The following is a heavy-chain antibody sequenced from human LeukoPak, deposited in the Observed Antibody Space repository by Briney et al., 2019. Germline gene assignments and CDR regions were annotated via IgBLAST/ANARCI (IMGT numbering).Heavy chain of an antibody. CDR1: GYTFTSYD. CDR3: ARGVVLRYFDWFAAHYYYYGMDV. D-gene: IGHD3-9*01. V-gene: IGHV1-8*01. Sequence: ASVKVSCKASGYTFTSYDINWVRQATGQGLEWMGWMNPNSGNTGYAQKFQGRVTMTRNTSISTACMELSSLRSEDTAVYYCARGVVLRYFDWFAAHYYYYGMDVWGQGTTVTVSS. J-gene: IGHJ6*02. CDR2: MNPNSGNT.